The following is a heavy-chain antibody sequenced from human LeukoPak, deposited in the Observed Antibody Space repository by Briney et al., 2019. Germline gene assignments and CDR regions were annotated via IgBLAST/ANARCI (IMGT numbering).Heavy chain of an antibody. CDR3: ATTTIRLGY. D-gene: IGHD1-1*01. J-gene: IGHJ4*02. CDR1: GGSNSRSSNY. CDR2: IYYSGST. V-gene: IGHV4-39*07. Sequence: SETLSLTCTVSGGSNSRSSNYWGWIRQSPGKGLEWIGSIYYSGSTYYNPSPKSRVTISIDTSKNQFSLKLSSVTAADTAVYYCATTTIRLGYWGQGTLVTVSS.